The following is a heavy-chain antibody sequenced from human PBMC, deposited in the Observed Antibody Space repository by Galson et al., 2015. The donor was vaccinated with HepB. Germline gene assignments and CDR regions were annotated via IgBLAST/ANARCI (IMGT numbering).Heavy chain of an antibody. CDR2: FDPEDGET. D-gene: IGHD3-10*01. J-gene: IGHJ6*02. CDR1: GYTLTELS. Sequence: SVKVSCKVSGYTLTELSMHWVRQAPGKGLEWMGGFDPEDGETIYAQKFQGRVTMTEDTSTDTAYMELSSLRSEDTAVYYCATESRERGRDYYGMDVWGQGTTVTVSS. CDR3: ATESRERGRDYYGMDV. V-gene: IGHV1-24*01.